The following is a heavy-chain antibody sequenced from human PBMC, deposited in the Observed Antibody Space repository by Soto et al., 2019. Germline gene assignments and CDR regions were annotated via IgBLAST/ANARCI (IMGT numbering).Heavy chain of an antibody. CDR2: ISYDGSNK. J-gene: IGHJ4*02. CDR1: GFTFSSYG. Sequence: GGSLRLSCAASGFTFSSYGMHWVRQAPGKGLEWVAVISYDGSNKYYADSVKGRFTISRDNSKNTLYLQMNSLRAEDTAVYYCAKEGGIAARLLDYWGQGTLVTVSS. V-gene: IGHV3-30*18. CDR3: AKEGGIAARLLDY. D-gene: IGHD6-6*01.